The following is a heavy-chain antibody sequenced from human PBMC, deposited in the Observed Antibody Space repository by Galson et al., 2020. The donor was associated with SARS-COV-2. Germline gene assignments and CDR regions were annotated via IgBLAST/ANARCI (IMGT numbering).Heavy chain of an antibody. D-gene: IGHD6-13*01. CDR2: LNPASGGT. V-gene: IGHV1-2*02. Sequence: GESLKISCKTSGDTFTGYFIHWVRQAPGQGLEWMGWLNPASGGTNFAQKFQGRITVTRDTPFTTAYMELTGLRSDDTAVYYCARAPPPQQLDFWGQGTLVTVSS. CDR3: ARAPPPQQLDF. CDR1: GDTFTGYF. J-gene: IGHJ4*02.